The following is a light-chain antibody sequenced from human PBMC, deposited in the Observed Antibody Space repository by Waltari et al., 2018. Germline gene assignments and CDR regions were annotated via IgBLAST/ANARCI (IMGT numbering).Light chain of an antibody. CDR3: ASWDGSLGGVI. Sequence: VLSQPPSASGPPGPLATISRSGCNYTIRVNLVSWYHQLPGTAPKLLINRNNQRPSGVPDRFSVSKSGTSASLAISGLRSEDEADYYCASWDGSLGGVIFGGGTKLTVL. V-gene: IGLV1-47*01. J-gene: IGLJ2*01. CDR1: NYTIRVNL. CDR2: RNN.